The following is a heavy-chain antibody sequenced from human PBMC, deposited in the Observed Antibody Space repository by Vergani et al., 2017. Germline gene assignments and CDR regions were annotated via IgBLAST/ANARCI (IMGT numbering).Heavy chain of an antibody. CDR3: ARHKCSSTSCYNYYMDV. D-gene: IGHD2-2*01. CDR1: GYSFSNYW. V-gene: IGHV5-51*01. CDR2: IYPGDSDT. J-gene: IGHJ6*03. Sequence: EVQLLESGGDLVQPGESLKISCKGSGYSFSNYWIGWVRQMPGKGLEWMGIIYPGDSDTRYSPSFQGQVTISADKSISTAYLQWSSLKASDTAVYYCARHKCSSTSCYNYYMDVWGKGTTVTVSS.